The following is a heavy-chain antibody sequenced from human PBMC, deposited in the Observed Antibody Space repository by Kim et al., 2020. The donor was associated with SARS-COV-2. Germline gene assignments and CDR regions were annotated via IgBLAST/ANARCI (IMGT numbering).Heavy chain of an antibody. CDR2: INSNSGGT. CDR1: GYTFTDYY. Sequence: ASVKVSCKPSGYTFTDYYIHWVRQAPGQGLEWMGWINSNSGGTNYAQKFQGRVTMTRDTSISTAYMELSRLRSDDTAVYYCARGKYYDFWSGYHYQPFDYWGQGTLVTVSS. J-gene: IGHJ4*02. V-gene: IGHV1-2*02. D-gene: IGHD3-3*01. CDR3: ARGKYYDFWSGYHYQPFDY.